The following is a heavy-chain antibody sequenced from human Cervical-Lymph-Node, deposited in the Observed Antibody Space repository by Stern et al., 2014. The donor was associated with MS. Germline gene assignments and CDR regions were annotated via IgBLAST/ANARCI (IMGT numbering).Heavy chain of an antibody. CDR1: GFIFSSYG. CDR3: ARDRSFHCSYGVCYDYQYYGMDV. CDR2: IWHDVTNQ. Sequence: VHLVESGGGVVQPGRSLRLSCAASGFIFSSYGMHWVRQAPGKGLEWVALIWHDVTNQYYTESVNGRLTISRDNTNNTMYLQMNSLRAEDMAVYYCARDRSFHCSYGVCYDYQYYGMDVWGQGTTVTVSS. J-gene: IGHJ6*02. V-gene: IGHV3-33*01. D-gene: IGHD2-8*01.